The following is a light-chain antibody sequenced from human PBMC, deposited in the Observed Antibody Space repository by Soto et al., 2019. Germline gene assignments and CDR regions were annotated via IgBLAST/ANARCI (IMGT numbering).Light chain of an antibody. Sequence: EIVLTQSPATLSLSPGERATLSCRASQSISSHLAWYQQKPGQAPRLLIYGASNRATGIPAWFSGRGSGTDFTLTISSLEPEDFAVYYCQQRINWPLTFGGGTKVEIK. J-gene: IGKJ4*01. CDR1: QSISSH. CDR3: QQRINWPLT. V-gene: IGKV3-11*01. CDR2: GAS.